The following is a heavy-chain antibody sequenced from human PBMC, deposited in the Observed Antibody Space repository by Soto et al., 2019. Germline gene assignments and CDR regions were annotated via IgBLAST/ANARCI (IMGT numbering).Heavy chain of an antibody. CDR1: GYTFTGYY. J-gene: IGHJ5*02. CDR3: ARAAEYYYGSGSYYNGYNWFAP. Sequence: ASVKVSCKASGYTFTGYYMHWVRQAPGQGLEWMGWINPNSGGTNYAQKFQGWVTMTRDTSISTAYMELSRLRSDDTAVYYCARAAEYYYGSGSYYNGYNWFAPWGQGTLVTVSS. D-gene: IGHD3-10*01. CDR2: INPNSGGT. V-gene: IGHV1-2*04.